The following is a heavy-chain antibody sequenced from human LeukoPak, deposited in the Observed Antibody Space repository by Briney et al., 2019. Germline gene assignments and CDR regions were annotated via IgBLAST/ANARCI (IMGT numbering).Heavy chain of an antibody. CDR1: GGTFSSYA. CDR2: IIPIFGTA. D-gene: IGHD3-10*01. CDR3: ARDTYYYGSGNRADDY. Sequence: ASVKVSCKASGGTFSSYAISWVRQAPGQGLEWMGRIIPIFGTANYAQKFQGRVTITTDESTSTAYMELSSPRSEDTAVYYCARDTYYYGSGNRADDYWGQGTLVTVSS. V-gene: IGHV1-69*05. J-gene: IGHJ4*02.